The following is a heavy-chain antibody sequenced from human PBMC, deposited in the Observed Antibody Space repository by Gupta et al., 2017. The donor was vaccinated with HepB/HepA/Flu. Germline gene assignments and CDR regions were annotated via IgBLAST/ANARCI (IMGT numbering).Heavy chain of an antibody. CDR2: INPDGSVR. CDR3: VRVDIS. D-gene: IGHD2-2*03. Sequence: EVQLEESGGGLVQPGGSLRLSCAASGFSFSNDWMNWVRQVSGKGLEWVANINPDGSVRRYGDSVKGRFIISRDNAKNSLYLQMSSLRAEDTAVYYCVRVDISWGQGTLVTVSP. J-gene: IGHJ5*02. CDR1: GFSFSNDW. V-gene: IGHV3-7*01.